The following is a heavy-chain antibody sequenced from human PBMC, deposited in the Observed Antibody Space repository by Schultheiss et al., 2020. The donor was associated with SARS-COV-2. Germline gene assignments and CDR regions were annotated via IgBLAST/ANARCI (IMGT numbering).Heavy chain of an antibody. CDR3: AKDEGPHDH. J-gene: IGHJ4*02. Sequence: SQTLSLTCTVSGGSISSYYWSWIRQPPGKGLEWIGYIYYSGSTNYNPSLKSRVTISVDTSKNQFSLKLSSVTAADTAIYYCAKDEGPHDHWGQGTLVTVSS. CDR1: GGSISSYY. V-gene: IGHV4-59*12. CDR2: IYYSGST.